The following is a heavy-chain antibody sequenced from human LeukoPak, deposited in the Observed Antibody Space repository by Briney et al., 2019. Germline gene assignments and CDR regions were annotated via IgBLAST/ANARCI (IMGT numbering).Heavy chain of an antibody. CDR2: MNPNSGNT. CDR3: ARGCLVPAAGYNWFDP. CDR1: VYTFTSYD. D-gene: IGHD6-13*01. J-gene: IGHJ5*02. Sequence: ASVTVSCTASVYTFTSYDINWVRQATGQGLEWMGWMNPNSGNTGYAQKFQGRVTITRNTSISTAYMELSSLRSEDTAVYYCARGCLVPAAGYNWFDPWGQGTLVTVSS. V-gene: IGHV1-8*03.